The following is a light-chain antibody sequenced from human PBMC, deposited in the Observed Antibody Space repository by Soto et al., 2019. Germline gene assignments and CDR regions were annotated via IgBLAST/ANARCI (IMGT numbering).Light chain of an antibody. CDR2: DAS. CDR1: KSISSW. CDR3: QHYNSYSEA. V-gene: IGKV1-5*01. Sequence: DIQMTQSPSAVSASVGDRITITCRASKSISSWLAWYQQKPGKAPKLLIYDASSLESGVPSRFSGSGSGTEFTLTISSLQPDDFATYYCQHYNSYSEAFGQGTKVDIK. J-gene: IGKJ1*01.